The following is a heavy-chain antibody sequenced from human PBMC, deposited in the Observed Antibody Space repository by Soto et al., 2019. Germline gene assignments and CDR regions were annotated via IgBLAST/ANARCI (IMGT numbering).Heavy chain of an antibody. Sequence: PGESLKISCKGSGYSFTSYWISWVRQMPGKGLEWMGRIDPSDSYTNYSPSFQGHVTISADKSISTAYLQWSSLKASDTAMYYCARLGFNSYGFSLLGMDVWGQGTTVTVSS. J-gene: IGHJ6*02. CDR3: ARLGFNSYGFSLLGMDV. CDR2: IDPSDSYT. D-gene: IGHD5-18*01. V-gene: IGHV5-10-1*01. CDR1: GYSFTSYW.